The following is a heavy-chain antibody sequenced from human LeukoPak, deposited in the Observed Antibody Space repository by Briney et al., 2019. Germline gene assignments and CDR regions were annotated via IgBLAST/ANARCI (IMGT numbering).Heavy chain of an antibody. Sequence: GSSVNVSCKASGGTFSSYAISWVRQAPGQGLEWMGGIIPIFGTANYAQKFQGRVTITADESTSTAYMELSSLRSEDTAVYYCARRSTGAGDYSYYGMDVWGQGTTVTVSS. CDR1: GGTFSSYA. D-gene: IGHD1-14*01. CDR2: IIPIFGTA. J-gene: IGHJ6*02. CDR3: ARRSTGAGDYSYYGMDV. V-gene: IGHV1-69*01.